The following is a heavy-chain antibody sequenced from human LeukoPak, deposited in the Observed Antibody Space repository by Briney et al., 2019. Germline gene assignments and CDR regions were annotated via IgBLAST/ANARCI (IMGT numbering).Heavy chain of an antibody. Sequence: GGSLRLSCAASGFTSSSYGMHWVRQAPGQGLEWMGWINPNSGGTNYAQKFQGRVTMTRDTSISTAYMELSRLRSDDTAVYYCARGDSTRILEWLLIFDYWGQGTLVTVSS. CDR3: ARGDSTRILEWLLIFDY. V-gene: IGHV1-2*02. CDR1: GFTSSSYG. D-gene: IGHD3-3*01. J-gene: IGHJ4*02. CDR2: INPNSGGT.